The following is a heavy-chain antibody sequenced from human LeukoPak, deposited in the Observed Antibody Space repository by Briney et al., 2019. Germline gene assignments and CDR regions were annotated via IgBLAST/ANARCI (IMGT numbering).Heavy chain of an antibody. CDR1: GFTFSDHY. CDR3: ARSHYQSSGYFDQDAFDI. D-gene: IGHD3-22*01. V-gene: IGHV3-72*01. CDR2: ARNKVNSYIT. J-gene: IGHJ3*02. Sequence: GGSLRLSCAASGFTFSDHYMDWVRQAPGEGLEWVGRARNKVNSYITEYAASVKGRFTISRDDSKNSLYLQMNSLRTEDTAVYYCARSHYQSSGYFDQDAFDIWGQGTMVAVSS.